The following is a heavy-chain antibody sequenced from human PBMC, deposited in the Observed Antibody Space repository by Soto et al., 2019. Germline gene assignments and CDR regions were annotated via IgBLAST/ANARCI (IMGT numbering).Heavy chain of an antibody. CDR3: AREYCSGGTCYGVSHI. CDR1: GFTFSSST. CDR2: ISTSSSTI. V-gene: IGHV3-48*01. Sequence: EVQLVESGGGLVQPGGSLRLSCAASGFTFSSSTMNWVRQAPGKGLEWVSYISTSSSTIYYADSVKGRFTISRDNAKNSVHLQMNSLRAEDAAVYYCAREYCSGGTCYGVSHIWGQGTMVTVSS. J-gene: IGHJ3*02. D-gene: IGHD2-15*01.